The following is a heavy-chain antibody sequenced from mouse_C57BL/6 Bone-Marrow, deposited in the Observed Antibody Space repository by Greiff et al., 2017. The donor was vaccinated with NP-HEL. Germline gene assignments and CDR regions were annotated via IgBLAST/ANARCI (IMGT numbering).Heavy chain of an antibody. CDR2: IDPEDGET. CDR1: GFNIKDYY. Sequence: EVMLVESGAELVKPGASVKLSCTASGFNIKDYYMHWVKQRTEQGLEWIGRIDPEDGETKYAPKFQGKATITADTSSNTAYLQLSSLTSEDTAVYYCAKFPIYYYGSSPPYAMDYWGQGTSVTVSS. D-gene: IGHD1-1*01. CDR3: AKFPIYYYGSSPPYAMDY. V-gene: IGHV14-2*01. J-gene: IGHJ4*01.